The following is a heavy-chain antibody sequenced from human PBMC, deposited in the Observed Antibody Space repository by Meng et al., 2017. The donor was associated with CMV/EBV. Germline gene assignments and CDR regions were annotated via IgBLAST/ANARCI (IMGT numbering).Heavy chain of an antibody. Sequence: SEILSLTCAISGDSVSSNSAAWNWIRQSPSRGLEWLGRTYYRSKWYNDYAVSVKSRITINPDTSKNQSSLQLNSVTPEDTAVYYCARTTAPQIFRSGDFDYWGQGTLVTVPQ. J-gene: IGHJ4*02. V-gene: IGHV6-1*01. CDR3: ARTTAPQIFRSGDFDY. CDR2: TYYRSKWYN. CDR1: GDSVSSNSAA. D-gene: IGHD3-10*01.